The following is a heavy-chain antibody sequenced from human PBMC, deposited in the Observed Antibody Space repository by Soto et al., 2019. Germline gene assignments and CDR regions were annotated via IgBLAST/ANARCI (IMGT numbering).Heavy chain of an antibody. CDR1: GFRFSSFW. CDR3: ARDGGYSGYDFFDF. J-gene: IGHJ4*02. D-gene: IGHD5-12*01. V-gene: IGHV3-7*01. CDR2: IKQDGSEK. Sequence: GGSLRLSCAASGFRFSSFWMNWLRQAPGKGLEWVANIKQDGSEKKYADSVKGRFTISRDSAKNSLYLQMNSLRVEDTAVYYCARDGGYSGYDFFDFWGPGALVTVYS.